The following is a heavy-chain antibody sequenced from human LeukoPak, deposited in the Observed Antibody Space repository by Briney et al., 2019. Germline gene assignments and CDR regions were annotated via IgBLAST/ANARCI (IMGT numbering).Heavy chain of an antibody. D-gene: IGHD3-10*01. CDR2: IYSGGST. J-gene: IGHJ6*02. CDR1: GFTVSSNY. CDR3: ARVVEVRGVTNYGMDV. Sequence: QPGGSLRLSCAASGFTVSSNYMSWVRQAPGKGLEWVSVIYSGGSTYYADSVKGRFTISRDNSKNTLYLQMNSLRAEDTAVYYCARVVEVRGVTNYGMDVWGQGTTVTVSS. V-gene: IGHV3-53*01.